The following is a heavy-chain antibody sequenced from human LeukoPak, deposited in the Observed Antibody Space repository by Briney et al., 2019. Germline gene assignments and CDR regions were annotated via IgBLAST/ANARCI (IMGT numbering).Heavy chain of an antibody. J-gene: IGHJ3*02. Sequence: PSETLSLTCTVSGGSISSYYWSWIRQPPGKGLEWIGYNYYSGSTNYNPSLKSRVTISVDTSKNQFSLKLSSVTAADTAVYYCARDFRYSSGWYENDAFDIWGQGTMVTVSS. D-gene: IGHD6-19*01. CDR2: NYYSGST. V-gene: IGHV4-59*01. CDR1: GGSISSYY. CDR3: ARDFRYSSGWYENDAFDI.